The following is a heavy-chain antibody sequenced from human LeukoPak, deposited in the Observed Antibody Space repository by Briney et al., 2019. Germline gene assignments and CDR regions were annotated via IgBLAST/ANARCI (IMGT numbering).Heavy chain of an antibody. Sequence: GSLRLSCAASGFTFSSYSMNWVRQAPGKGLQWVSSISSSSSYIYYADSVKGRFTISRDNAKNSLYLQMNSLRAEDTAVYYCARADGSFTTPFDYWGQGTLVTVSS. CDR1: GFTFSSYS. CDR3: ARADGSFTTPFDY. J-gene: IGHJ4*02. V-gene: IGHV3-21*01. CDR2: ISSSSSYI. D-gene: IGHD6-13*01.